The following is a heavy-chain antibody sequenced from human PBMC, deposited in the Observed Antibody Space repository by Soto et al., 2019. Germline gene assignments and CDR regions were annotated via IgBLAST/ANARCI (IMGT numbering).Heavy chain of an antibody. V-gene: IGHV3-9*01. J-gene: IGHJ3*02. CDR2: INYNSDAI. CDR3: AITFYQLLVDDVFHM. CDR1: GFSFDDYA. D-gene: IGHD2-2*01. Sequence: EVQVVESGGGLVQTGRSLRLSCTGSGFSFDDYAMHWVRQVPGKGLEWVAGINYNSDAIGYADSVKGRFTISRDNAKNSLYLQMNSLKPEDTALYYCAITFYQLLVDDVFHMWGRGTMVTVSS.